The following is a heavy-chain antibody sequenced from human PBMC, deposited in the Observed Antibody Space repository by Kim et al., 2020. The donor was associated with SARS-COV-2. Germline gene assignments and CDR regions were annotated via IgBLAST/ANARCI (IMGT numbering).Heavy chain of an antibody. D-gene: IGHD5-12*01. V-gene: IGHV3-74*01. CDR1: GFTLSAYW. CDR3: ARKRLAATTWYFDL. J-gene: IGHJ2*01. CDR2: INTDGSTT. Sequence: GGSLRLSCAASGFTLSAYWMHWVRQAPGKGLVWVSRINTDGSTTSYADSVKGRFTISRDNAKNTLYLQMNSLRAEDTAVYFCARKRLAATTWYFDLWGHGTLVTVSS.